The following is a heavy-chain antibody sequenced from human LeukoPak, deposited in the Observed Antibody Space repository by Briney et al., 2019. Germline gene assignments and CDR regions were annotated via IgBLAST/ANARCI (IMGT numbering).Heavy chain of an antibody. CDR1: GFTFSSYS. V-gene: IGHV3-21*01. D-gene: IGHD6-13*01. CDR2: ISSSSSYI. CDR3: ARGLRDLQLVLNDY. Sequence: PGGSLRLSCAASGFTFSSYSMNWVRQAPGKGLEWVSSISSSSSYIYYADSVKGRFTISRDNAKNSLYLQMNSLRAEDTAVYYCARGLRDLQLVLNDYRGQGTLVTVSS. J-gene: IGHJ4*02.